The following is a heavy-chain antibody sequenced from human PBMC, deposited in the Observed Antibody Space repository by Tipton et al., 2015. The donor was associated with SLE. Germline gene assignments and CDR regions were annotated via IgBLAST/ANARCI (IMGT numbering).Heavy chain of an antibody. CDR3: ARDRSSVPD. D-gene: IGHD3-22*01. CDR2: AYHSGST. V-gene: IGHV4-38-2*02. Sequence: TLSLTCAVSGYFISSGYYWGWIRQPPGKGLEWIGIAYHSGSTYYNPSLESRVTISIDTSKNQFSLKLTSVTAADTAVYFCARDRSSVPDWGQGTQVIVSP. J-gene: IGHJ4*02. CDR1: GYFISSGYY.